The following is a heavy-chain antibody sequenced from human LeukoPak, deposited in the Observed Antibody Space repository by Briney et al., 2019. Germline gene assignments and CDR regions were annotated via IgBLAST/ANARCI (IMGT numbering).Heavy chain of an antibody. J-gene: IGHJ3*02. CDR3: ARGDHVRIYAESAFDI. V-gene: IGHV1-46*01. D-gene: IGHD3-3*01. Sequence: ASVKVSCKSYGYTFTSYFMHWVRQAPGQGLEWMGVINPSGGSTNYAQKFQGRVTMTRDTSTSTVYMELSRLRSEDTAVYYCARGDHVRIYAESAFDIWGQGTKVTVSS. CDR2: INPSGGST. CDR1: GYTFTSYF.